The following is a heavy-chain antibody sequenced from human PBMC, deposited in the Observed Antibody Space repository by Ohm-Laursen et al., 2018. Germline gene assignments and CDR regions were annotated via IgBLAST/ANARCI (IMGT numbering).Heavy chain of an antibody. J-gene: IGHJ5*01. V-gene: IGHV3-48*03. CDR1: GFTFSSYE. CDR3: ARVPFYYGMGNCDS. CDR2: ISSDGGTT. D-gene: IGHD3-10*01. Sequence: SLRLSCAASGFTFSSYEMNWVRQAPGKGLEWVSYISSDGGTTYYANSVRGRFTISRDNAKNTLYLQMISLRVEDSALYYCARVPFYYGMGNCDSWGQGTPVTVSS.